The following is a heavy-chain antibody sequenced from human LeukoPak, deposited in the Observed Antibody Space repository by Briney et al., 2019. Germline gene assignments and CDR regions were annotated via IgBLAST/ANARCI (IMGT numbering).Heavy chain of an antibody. D-gene: IGHD5-24*01. CDR2: ISNSGST. CDR1: GGAISSSY. V-gene: IGHV4-59*08. J-gene: IGHJ4*02. Sequence: SETLSLTCTVSGGAISSSYWSWIRQPPGKGLEWIGHISNSGSTNYNPSLKSRVTISLDTSKSQFSLRLSSVTAADTAVYSCANTERWLHWDNWGQGSLVTVSS. CDR3: ANTERWLHWDN.